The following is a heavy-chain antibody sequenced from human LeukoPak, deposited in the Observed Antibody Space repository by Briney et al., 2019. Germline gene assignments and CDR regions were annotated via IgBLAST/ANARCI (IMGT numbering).Heavy chain of an antibody. CDR3: ASLVRGGDAFDI. J-gene: IGHJ3*02. CDR2: ISAYNGNT. D-gene: IGHD3-10*01. V-gene: IGHV1-18*04. CDR1: GYTFTSYG. Sequence: EASVKVSCKASGYTFTSYGISWVRQAPGQGLEWMGWISAYNGNTNYAQKLQGRVTMTTDTSTSTAYMELRSLRSDDTAVYYCASLVRGGDAFDIWGQGTMVTISS.